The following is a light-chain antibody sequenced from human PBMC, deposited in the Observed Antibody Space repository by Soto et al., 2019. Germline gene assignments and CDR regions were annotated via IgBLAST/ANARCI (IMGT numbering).Light chain of an antibody. CDR2: DAS. Sequence: AIQLTQSPSSLSASVGDRVTITCRASQVISSALAWHQQKPGKALKLLIYDASSLKSGVPSRFSGSGSGTDFTLTISSLQPEDFATYYCQQFNSYPITFGQGTRLEIK. CDR3: QQFNSYPIT. J-gene: IGKJ5*01. CDR1: QVISSA. V-gene: IGKV1-13*02.